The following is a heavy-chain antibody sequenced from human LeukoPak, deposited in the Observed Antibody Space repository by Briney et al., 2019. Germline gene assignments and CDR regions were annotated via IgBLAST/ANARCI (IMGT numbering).Heavy chain of an antibody. V-gene: IGHV3-7*02. D-gene: IGHD3-10*01. J-gene: IGHJ4*02. CDR2: IKQDGSEK. CDR1: GFTFSSYW. CDR3: AGRRMTMVRGEVY. Sequence: PGGSLRLSCAASGFTFSSYWMSWVRQAPGKGLEWVANIKQDGSEKYYVDSVKGRFTISRDNAKNSLYLQMNSLRAEDTAVYYCAGRRMTMVRGEVYWGQGTLVTVSS.